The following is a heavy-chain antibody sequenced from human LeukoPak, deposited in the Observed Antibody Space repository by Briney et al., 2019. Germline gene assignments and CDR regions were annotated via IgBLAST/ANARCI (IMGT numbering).Heavy chain of an antibody. J-gene: IGHJ3*02. CDR3: ARNGNGGSGSYYPFSAFDI. CDR2: IYYSGST. CDR1: GGSISSYY. D-gene: IGHD3-10*01. Sequence: NPSETLSLTCTVSGGSISSYYWSWIRQPPGKGLEWIGYIYYSGSTNYNPSLKSRVTISVDTSKNQFSLKLSSVTAADTAVYYCARNGNGGSGSYYPFSAFDIWGQGTMVTVSS. V-gene: IGHV4-59*01.